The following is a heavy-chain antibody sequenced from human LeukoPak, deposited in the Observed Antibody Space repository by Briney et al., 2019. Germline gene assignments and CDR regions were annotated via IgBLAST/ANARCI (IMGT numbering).Heavy chain of an antibody. V-gene: IGHV3-7*05. Sequence: GGSLRLSCAASGFTFSSYWMDWVRKAPGKGLEWVAIIKSDGSDKYYVDSVKGRFTVSKDNAKNSLYLQMNSLRAEDTAMYYCARNRGGGSGYSDYWGQGTLVTVSS. CDR3: ARNRGGGSGYSDY. CDR1: GFTFSSYW. D-gene: IGHD3-22*01. CDR2: IKSDGSDK. J-gene: IGHJ4*02.